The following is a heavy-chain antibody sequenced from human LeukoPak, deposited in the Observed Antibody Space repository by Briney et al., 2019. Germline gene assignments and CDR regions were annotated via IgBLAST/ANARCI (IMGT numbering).Heavy chain of an antibody. Sequence: ASVKVSCKASGGTFSSYAISWVRQAPGQGLEWMGGIIPIFGTANYAQKFQGRVTITADESMSTAYMELSSLRSEDTAVYYCARDRPIAAAGTLDDAFDIWGQGTMVTVSS. V-gene: IGHV1-69*13. CDR1: GGTFSSYA. CDR3: ARDRPIAAAGTLDDAFDI. CDR2: IIPIFGTA. J-gene: IGHJ3*02. D-gene: IGHD6-13*01.